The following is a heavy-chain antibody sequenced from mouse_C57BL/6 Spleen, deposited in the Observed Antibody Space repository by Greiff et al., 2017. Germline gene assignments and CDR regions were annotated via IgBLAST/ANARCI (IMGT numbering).Heavy chain of an antibody. V-gene: IGHV5-6*01. J-gene: IGHJ4*01. Sequence: EVMLVESGGDLVKPGGSLKLSCAASGFTFSSYGMSWVRQTPDKRLEWVATISSGGSYTYYPDSVKGRFTISRDNAKNTLYLQMSSLKSEDTAMYYCARHSSGYVDYAMDYWGQGTSVTVSS. CDR2: ISSGGSYT. CDR1: GFTFSSYG. D-gene: IGHD3-2*02. CDR3: ARHSSGYVDYAMDY.